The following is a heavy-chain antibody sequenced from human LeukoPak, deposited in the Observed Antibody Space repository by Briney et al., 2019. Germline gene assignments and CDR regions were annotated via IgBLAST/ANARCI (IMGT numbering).Heavy chain of an antibody. Sequence: GASVKVSCKASGYTFTSYGISWVRQAPGQGLEWMGWISAYNGNTNYAQKLQGRVTMTTDTSTNTAYMELRSLRSDDTAVYYCARGRYSGYDLDFYYYYGMDVWGQGTTVTVSS. V-gene: IGHV1-18*01. J-gene: IGHJ6*02. CDR3: ARGRYSGYDLDFYYYYGMDV. D-gene: IGHD5-12*01. CDR2: ISAYNGNT. CDR1: GYTFTSYG.